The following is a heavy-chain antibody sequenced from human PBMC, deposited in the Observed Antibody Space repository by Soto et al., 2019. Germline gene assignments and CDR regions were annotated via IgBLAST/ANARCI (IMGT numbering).Heavy chain of an antibody. CDR3: ARGRPFRFLEWLYGAFDI. Sequence: ASVKVSCKASGYTFTSYAMHWVRQAPGQRLEWMGWISAYNGNTNYAQKLQGRVTMTTDTSTSTAYMELRSLRSDDTAVYYCARGRPFRFLEWLYGAFDIWGQGTMVTVSS. D-gene: IGHD3-3*01. V-gene: IGHV1-18*01. J-gene: IGHJ3*02. CDR2: ISAYNGNT. CDR1: GYTFTSYA.